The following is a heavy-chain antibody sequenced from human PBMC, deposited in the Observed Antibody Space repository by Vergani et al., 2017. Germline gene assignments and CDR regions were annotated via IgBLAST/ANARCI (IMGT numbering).Heavy chain of an antibody. CDR3: ARFGVVIGTIYYYYMDV. CDR2: INAGNGNT. D-gene: IGHD3-3*01. CDR1: GYTFTSYA. V-gene: IGHV1-3*01. Sequence: QVQLVQSGAEVKKPGASVKVSCKASGYTFTSYAMHWVRQAPGQRLEWMGWINAGNGNTKYSQKFQGRVTITRDTSASTAYMELSSLRSEETAVYYCARFGVVIGTIYYYYMDVWGKGTTVTVSS. J-gene: IGHJ6*03.